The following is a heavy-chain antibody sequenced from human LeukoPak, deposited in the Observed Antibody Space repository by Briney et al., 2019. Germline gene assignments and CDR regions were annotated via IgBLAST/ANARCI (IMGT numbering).Heavy chain of an antibody. CDR3: ARVPGILTGYLTSLPASYFDY. CDR1: GGSISSSSYY. D-gene: IGHD3-9*01. CDR2: IYYSGST. Sequence: PSETLSLICSVSGGSISSSSYYWGWIRQPPGKGLEWIGSIYYSGSTYYSPSLKSRVTISLDMSKNQFSLKLSSLTAADTAVYYCARVPGILTGYLTSLPASYFDYWGQGTLVTVSS. V-gene: IGHV4-39*07. J-gene: IGHJ4*02.